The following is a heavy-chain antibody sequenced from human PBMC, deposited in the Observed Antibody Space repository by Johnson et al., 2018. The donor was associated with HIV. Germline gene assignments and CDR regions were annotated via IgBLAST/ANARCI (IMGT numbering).Heavy chain of an antibody. V-gene: IGHV3-30*19. CDR2: ISYDGSNK. Sequence: QVQLVESGGGLVQPGGSLRLSCAASGFTFSTYAMHWVRQAPGKGLEWVAVISYDGSNKYYADSVKGRFTISRDNSKNTLYLQMNRLRAEDTAVYYCARDNWNEDIWGQGTMVTVSS. CDR3: ARDNWNEDI. D-gene: IGHD1-20*01. J-gene: IGHJ3*02. CDR1: GFTFSTYA.